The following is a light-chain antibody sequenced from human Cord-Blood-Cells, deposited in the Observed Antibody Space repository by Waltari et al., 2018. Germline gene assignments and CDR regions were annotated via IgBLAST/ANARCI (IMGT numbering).Light chain of an antibody. CDR1: SSDVGSYNL. Sequence: SALPQPASVSGSPGQSITISCTGTSSDVGSYNLVSWYQQHPGKAPKLMIYEVSKRPSGVSNRFSGSKSGNTASLTISGLQAEDEADYYCCSYAGSSTLVFGGGTKLTVL. V-gene: IGLV2-23*02. CDR3: CSYAGSSTLV. J-gene: IGLJ2*01. CDR2: EVS.